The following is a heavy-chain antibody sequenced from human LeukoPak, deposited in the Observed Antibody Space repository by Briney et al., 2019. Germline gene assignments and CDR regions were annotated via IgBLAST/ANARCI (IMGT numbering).Heavy chain of an antibody. CDR1: GLTVSSNY. CDR2: ISGSGGST. Sequence: GGSLRLPCAASGLTVSSNYMSWVRQAPGKGLEWVSAISGSGGSTYYADSVKGRFTISRDNSRDTLFLHMDSLRVDDTALYYCVRQTLGASGLDHWGQGVLVTVSS. J-gene: IGHJ4*02. CDR3: VRQTLGASGLDH. D-gene: IGHD1-26*01. V-gene: IGHV3-23*01.